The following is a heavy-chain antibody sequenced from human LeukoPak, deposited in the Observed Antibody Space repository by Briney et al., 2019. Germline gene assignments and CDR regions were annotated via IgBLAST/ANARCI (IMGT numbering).Heavy chain of an antibody. Sequence: PSETLSLTCTVSGGSITSYYWSWIRQPPGKGLEWIGYIYYSGNNNYNPSLKSRVTMSVDTSKNQFSLKLSSVTAADTAVYYCARGVGLWLKAWGQGTLVTVSS. CDR1: GGSITSYY. CDR2: IYYSGNN. D-gene: IGHD5-18*01. CDR3: ARGVGLWLKA. V-gene: IGHV4-59*01. J-gene: IGHJ5*02.